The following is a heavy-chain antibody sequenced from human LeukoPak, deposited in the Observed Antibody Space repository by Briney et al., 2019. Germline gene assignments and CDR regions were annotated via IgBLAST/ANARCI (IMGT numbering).Heavy chain of an antibody. V-gene: IGHV3-48*03. D-gene: IGHD6-19*01. CDR1: GFTFSSYE. J-gene: IGHJ4*02. CDR2: ISSSGSTI. CDR3: ARVSYSSGWEDY. Sequence: GGSLRLSCAASGFTFSSYEMNWVRQAPGKGLEWVSYISSSGSTIYYADSVKGRFTISRDNAKNSLYLQMNSLRAEDTAVYYCARVSYSSGWEDYWGQGTLVTVSS.